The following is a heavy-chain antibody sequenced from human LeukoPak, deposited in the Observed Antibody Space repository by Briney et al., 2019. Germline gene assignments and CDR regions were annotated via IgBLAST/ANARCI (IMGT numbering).Heavy chain of an antibody. CDR1: GGSITGYY. Sequence: SETLSLTCTVSGGSITGYYWTWIRQPAGKGLEWIGRVSDTGRAYYNPSLERRVTISLDTSNNRFSLKVTSVTAADTAVYYCARDRSAIGSIDYWGQGTLVTVSS. V-gene: IGHV4-4*07. J-gene: IGHJ4*02. CDR2: VSDTGRA. D-gene: IGHD3-16*01. CDR3: ARDRSAIGSIDY.